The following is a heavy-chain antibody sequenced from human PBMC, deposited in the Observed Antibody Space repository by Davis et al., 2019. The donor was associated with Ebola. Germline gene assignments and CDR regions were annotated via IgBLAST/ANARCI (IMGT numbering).Heavy chain of an antibody. J-gene: IGHJ6*04. D-gene: IGHD3-22*01. CDR3: ARGGVITMIVVANYYGMDV. Sequence: ASVKVSCMASGYTFAAHYIHRVRQAPGQGLEWMGRFNPNFGGKIYAQKFQDRVTMTIDTSISTAYMELSRLRSDDTAVYYCARGGVITMIVVANYYGMDVWGKGTTVTVSA. CDR1: GYTFAAHY. CDR2: FNPNFGGK. V-gene: IGHV1-2*06.